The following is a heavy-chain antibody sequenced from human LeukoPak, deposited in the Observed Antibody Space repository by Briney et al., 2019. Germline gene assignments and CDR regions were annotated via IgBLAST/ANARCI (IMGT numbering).Heavy chain of an antibody. CDR3: ARDFSWELPSDY. D-gene: IGHD1-26*01. J-gene: IGHJ4*02. Sequence: PSQTLSLTGTVSGGSISGGSYYWCWIRQPAGKVLECIGRIYTSGSTNYNPSLKSRVTISVDTSKNQFSLKLSSVTAADTAVYYCARDFSWELPSDYWGQGTLVTVSS. V-gene: IGHV4-61*02. CDR2: IYTSGST. CDR1: GGSISGGSYY.